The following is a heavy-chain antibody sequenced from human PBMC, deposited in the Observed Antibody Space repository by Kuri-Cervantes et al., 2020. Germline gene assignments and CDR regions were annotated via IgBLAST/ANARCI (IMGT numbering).Heavy chain of an antibody. CDR2: ISYDGSNK. V-gene: IGHV3-30-3*01. CDR3: ARCTVAGHFDY. CDR1: GFTFSSYA. D-gene: IGHD6-19*01. Sequence: GESLKISCAASGFTFSSYAMHWVRQAPGKGLEWVAVISYDGSNKYYADSVKGRFTISRDNSKNTLYLQMNSLRAEDTAVYYCARCTVAGHFDYWGQGTLVTVSS. J-gene: IGHJ4*02.